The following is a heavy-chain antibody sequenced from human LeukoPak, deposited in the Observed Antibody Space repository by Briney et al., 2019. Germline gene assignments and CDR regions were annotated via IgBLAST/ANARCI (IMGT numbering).Heavy chain of an antibody. CDR1: GYTFTSYD. V-gene: IGHV1-8*01. CDR3: ARNVPSTGDFVY. Sequence: ASVKVSGKASGYTFTSYDINWVRQATGQGLEWMGWMNPNSGNTGYAQKFQGRVTMTRDTSISTAYMELSSLTSEDTAVYYCARNVPSTGDFVYWGQGTLVTVSS. J-gene: IGHJ4*02. CDR2: MNPNSGNT. D-gene: IGHD3-10*01.